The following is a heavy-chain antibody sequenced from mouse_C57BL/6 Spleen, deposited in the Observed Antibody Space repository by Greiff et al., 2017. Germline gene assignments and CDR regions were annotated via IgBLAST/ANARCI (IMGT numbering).Heavy chain of an antibody. Sequence: DVKLQESGPGLVKPSQSLSLTCSVTGYSITSGYYWNWIRQFPGNKLEWMGYISYDGSNNYNPSLKNRISITRDTSKNQFFLKLNSVTTEDTATYYCAREGTTVVAPYFDYWGQGTTLTVSS. D-gene: IGHD1-1*01. CDR3: AREGTTVVAPYFDY. V-gene: IGHV3-6*01. CDR2: ISYDGSN. CDR1: GYSITSGYY. J-gene: IGHJ2*01.